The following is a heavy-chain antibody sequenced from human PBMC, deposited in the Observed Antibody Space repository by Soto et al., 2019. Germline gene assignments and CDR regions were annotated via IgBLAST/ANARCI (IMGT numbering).Heavy chain of an antibody. CDR3: ARGRGYSGYDYEQKKFGY. Sequence: QVQLVQTGAEVKKPGASVKVSCKAAGYTFTSYDINWVRQATGQGLEWMGWMNTNSGNTGYTQKFQGRVTMTRSTSISTAYMELSSMTSEDAAVYYCARGRGYSGYDYEQKKFGYWGQGTLVTVS. D-gene: IGHD5-12*01. CDR2: MNTNSGNT. J-gene: IGHJ4*02. V-gene: IGHV1-8*02. CDR1: GYTFTSYD.